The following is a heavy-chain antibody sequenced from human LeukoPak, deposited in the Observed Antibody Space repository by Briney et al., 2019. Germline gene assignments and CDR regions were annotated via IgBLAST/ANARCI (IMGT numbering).Heavy chain of an antibody. D-gene: IGHD6-25*01. CDR3: ARSPGYNSGYYLYYFEY. Sequence: SETLSLTCTVSGGSIGSYYWSWIRQPPGKGLEWIGYIHYSGSTNLNPSLRSRVTMSVDTSKNQFSLRLSSVTAADTAMHYCARSPGYNSGYYLYYFEYWGQGTLVTVSS. CDR1: GGSIGSYY. V-gene: IGHV4-59*01. CDR2: IHYSGST. J-gene: IGHJ4*02.